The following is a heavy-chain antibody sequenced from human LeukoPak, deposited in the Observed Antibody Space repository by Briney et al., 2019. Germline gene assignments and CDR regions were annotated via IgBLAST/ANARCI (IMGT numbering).Heavy chain of an antibody. CDR3: ARGERTGEFRFDP. V-gene: IGHV3-21*01. Sequence: KAGGSLRLSCAASGFTFSSYSMNWVRQAPEKGLEWVSSISSSSSYIYYADSVKGRFTISRDNAKNSLYLQMNSLRAEDTAVYYCARGERTGEFRFDPWGQGTLVTVSS. CDR1: GFTFSSYS. CDR2: ISSSSSYI. J-gene: IGHJ5*02. D-gene: IGHD7-27*01.